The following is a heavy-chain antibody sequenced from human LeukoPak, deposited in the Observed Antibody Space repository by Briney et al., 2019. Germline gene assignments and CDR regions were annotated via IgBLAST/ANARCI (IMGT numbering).Heavy chain of an antibody. V-gene: IGHV3-48*01. CDR3: ARDLGISFDAFDI. CDR1: GFTFSNYA. CDR2: ISSSSSTI. J-gene: IGHJ3*02. D-gene: IGHD7-27*01. Sequence: LPGGSLRLSCAASGFTFSNYAMSWVRQAPGKGLEWVSYISSSSSTIYYADSVKGRFTISRDNAKNSLYLQMNSLRAEDTAVYYCARDLGISFDAFDIWGQGTMVTVSS.